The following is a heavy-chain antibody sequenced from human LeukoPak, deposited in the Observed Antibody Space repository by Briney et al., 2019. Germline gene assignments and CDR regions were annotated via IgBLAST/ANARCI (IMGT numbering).Heavy chain of an antibody. CDR3: AREVVGRGILYGLKDY. J-gene: IGHJ4*02. V-gene: IGHV1-46*01. CDR2: INPSGGST. Sequence: GSVEVSCKASGYTFTSYYMHWVRQAPGQGLEWVGIINPSGGSTSYAQKFQGRVTMTRDTSTSTVYMELSSLRSEDTAVYYCAREVVGRGILYGLKDYWGQGTLVTVSS. D-gene: IGHD2-15*01. CDR1: GYTFTSYY.